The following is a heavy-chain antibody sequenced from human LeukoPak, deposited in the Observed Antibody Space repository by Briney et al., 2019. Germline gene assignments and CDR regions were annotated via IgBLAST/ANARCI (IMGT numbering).Heavy chain of an antibody. D-gene: IGHD2-2*02. CDR3: ATVVAAIRYYYYYMDV. V-gene: IGHV4-34*01. CDR1: GGSFSGYY. CDR2: INHSGST. Sequence: SETLSLTCAVYGGSFSGYYWSWIRQPPGKGLEWIGEINHSGSTNYNPSLKSRVTISVDTSKNQFSLKLSSVTAADTAVYYCATVVAAIRYYYYYMDVWDKGTSVTVYS. J-gene: IGHJ6*03.